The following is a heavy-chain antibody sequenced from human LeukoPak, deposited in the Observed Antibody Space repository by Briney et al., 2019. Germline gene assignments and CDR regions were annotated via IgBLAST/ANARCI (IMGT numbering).Heavy chain of an antibody. Sequence: GASVKASCKASGYTFTAYYIHWVRQAPGQGLEWMGWINPHSGGTNCAQKFQGRVTMTRDTSIGTAYIGMSRLKSDGPAVYYCASPRYYYDSSPAGMDVWGQGTTVTVSS. CDR1: GYTFTAYY. J-gene: IGHJ6*01. CDR3: ASPRYYYDSSPAGMDV. D-gene: IGHD3-22*01. CDR2: INPHSGGT. V-gene: IGHV1-2*02.